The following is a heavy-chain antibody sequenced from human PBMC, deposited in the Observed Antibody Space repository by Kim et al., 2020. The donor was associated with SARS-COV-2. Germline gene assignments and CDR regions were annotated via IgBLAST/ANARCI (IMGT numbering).Heavy chain of an antibody. D-gene: IGHD3-16*02. J-gene: IGHJ4*02. CDR3: AREGEGALIDY. Sequence: GGSLRLSCAASGFTFSSYGMHWVRQAPGKGLEWVAVIWYDGSNKYYADSVKGRFTISRDNSKNTLYLQMNSLRAEDTSVYYCAREGEGALIDYCGQGTLVTVSS. CDR2: IWYDGSNK. CDR1: GFTFSSYG. V-gene: IGHV3-33*01.